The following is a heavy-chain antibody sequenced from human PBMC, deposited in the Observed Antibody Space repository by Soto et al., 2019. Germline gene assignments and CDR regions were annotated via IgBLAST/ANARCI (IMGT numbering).Heavy chain of an antibody. CDR2: ISGSGGST. Sequence: GGSLRLSCAASGFTFSSYAMSWVRQAPGKGLEWVSAISGSGGSTYYADSVKGRFTISRDNSKNTLYLQMNSLRAEDTAVYYCAKWRSIFGVVDTVNYDYWGQGTLVTVSS. J-gene: IGHJ4*02. D-gene: IGHD3-3*01. CDR3: AKWRSIFGVVDTVNYDY. V-gene: IGHV3-23*01. CDR1: GFTFSSYA.